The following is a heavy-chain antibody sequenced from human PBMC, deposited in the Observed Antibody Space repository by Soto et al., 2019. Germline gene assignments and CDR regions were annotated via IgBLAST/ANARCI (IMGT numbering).Heavy chain of an antibody. D-gene: IGHD1-7*01. V-gene: IGHV3-30*14. CDR3: ASRRGFGTYYFAY. Sequence: QVQLVESGGGVVQPGRSLRLSCEASGFAFRSYAVHWVRQAPGKGLDWVALISYDGSNVYYADSVKGRFTISRDNSKYSLYLQMNSLRAEDTAVYYCASRRGFGTYYFAYWGQGTLVTVSS. CDR1: GFAFRSYA. CDR2: ISYDGSNV. J-gene: IGHJ4*02.